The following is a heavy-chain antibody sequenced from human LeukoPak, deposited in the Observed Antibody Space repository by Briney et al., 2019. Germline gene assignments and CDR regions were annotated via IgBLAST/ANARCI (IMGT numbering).Heavy chain of an antibody. D-gene: IGHD1-26*01. CDR3: ARAHEWELPSPPYYFDY. CDR2: INSDGSST. J-gene: IGHJ4*02. CDR1: GFTFSSYW. V-gene: IGHV3-74*01. Sequence: GGSLRLSCAASGFTFSSYWMHWVRQAPGKGLVWVSRINSDGSSTSYADSVKGRFTISRDNAKNTLYLQMSSLRAGDTAVYYCARAHEWELPSPPYYFDYWGQGTLVTVSS.